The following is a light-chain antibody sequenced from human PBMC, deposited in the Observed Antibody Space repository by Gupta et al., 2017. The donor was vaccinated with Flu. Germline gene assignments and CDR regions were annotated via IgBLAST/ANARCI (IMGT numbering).Light chain of an antibody. CDR3: SSYTSNNTVL. Sequence: QSALTQPASVSGSPGQSITISCTGASSDVGRYNFVSWYQQHPGKAPKVRIYEVSNRPSGVSNRFSGSKAGNTDSLTISGLQAEDDGDEDCSSYTSNNTVLFGGGTKLTVL. CDR1: SSDVGRYNF. J-gene: IGLJ2*01. CDR2: EVS. V-gene: IGLV2-14*01.